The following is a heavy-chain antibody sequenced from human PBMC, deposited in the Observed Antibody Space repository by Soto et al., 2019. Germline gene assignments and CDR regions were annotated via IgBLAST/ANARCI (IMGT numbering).Heavy chain of an antibody. J-gene: IGHJ4*02. CDR3: ARRAPGYCISTSCPRHFAS. CDR2: IIPIFGTA. Sequence: QVQLVQSGAEVKKPGSSVKVSCKASGGTFSSYAISWVRQAPGQGLEWMGGIIPIFGTANYAQKFQGRVTITADESTSTAYMELSSLRSGDTAVYYCARRAPGYCISTSCPRHFASWGQGTLVTVYS. D-gene: IGHD2-2*01. V-gene: IGHV1-69*12. CDR1: GGTFSSYA.